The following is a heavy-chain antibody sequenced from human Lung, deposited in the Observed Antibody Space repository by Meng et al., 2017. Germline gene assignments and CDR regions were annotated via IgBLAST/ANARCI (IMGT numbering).Heavy chain of an antibody. CDR1: GGSIGSSSNY. D-gene: IGHD3-16*01. V-gene: IGHV4-39*01. J-gene: IGHJ4*02. Sequence: QLPLPEAGPGLVKPSETLSLTCTVSGGSIGSSSNYWDWIRQPPGKRLEWIGSIYYSGATYYNPSLKSRVTMSVDTSKNQFSLRLSSVTAADTAVFYCARRVHDGRHYHYFDYWGQGALVTVSS. CDR2: IYYSGAT. CDR3: ARRVHDGRHYHYFDY.